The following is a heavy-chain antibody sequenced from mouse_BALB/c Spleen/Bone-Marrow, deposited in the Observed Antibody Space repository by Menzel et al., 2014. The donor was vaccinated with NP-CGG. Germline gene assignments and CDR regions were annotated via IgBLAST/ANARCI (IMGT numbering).Heavy chain of an antibody. CDR1: GFTFSNYG. CDR2: INSGGRYA. D-gene: IGHD2-4*01. CDR3: ARRSDYDYFDY. Sequence: EVMLVESGRDLVKPGGSLKLSCAASGFTFSNYGMSWVRQTPDKRLEWVATINSGGRYAFYPDSAKGRFTISRDNAKNTLYLQMSSLKSEDTAMYYCARRSDYDYFDYWGQGTTLTVSS. J-gene: IGHJ2*01. V-gene: IGHV5-6*02.